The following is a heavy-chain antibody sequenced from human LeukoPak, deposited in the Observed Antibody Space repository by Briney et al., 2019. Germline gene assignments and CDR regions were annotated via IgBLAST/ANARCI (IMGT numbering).Heavy chain of an antibody. D-gene: IGHD2-8*01. V-gene: IGHV4-34*01. CDR1: GGSFSGYY. J-gene: IGHJ4*02. CDR2: INHSGST. CDR3: AGLYCTYGVCYRRVDY. Sequence: SETLSLTCAVYGGSFSGYYWSWIRQPPGKGLEWIGEINHSGSTNYNPSLKSRVTISVDTSKNQFSLKLSSVTAADTAVYYCAGLYCTYGVCYRRVDYWGQGTLVTVSS.